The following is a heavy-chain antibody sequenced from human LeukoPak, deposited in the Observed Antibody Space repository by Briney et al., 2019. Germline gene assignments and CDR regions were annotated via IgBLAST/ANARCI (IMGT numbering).Heavy chain of an antibody. D-gene: IGHD1-26*01. CDR2: ISAYNGNT. CDR1: GYTFTSYG. V-gene: IGHV1-18*01. Sequence: SVKVSCKASGYTFTSYGISWVRQAPGQGLEWMGWISAYNGNTNYAQKLQGRVTMTTDTSTSTAYMELRSLRSDDTAVYYCARDQYSGSYLGALMALDYWGQGTLVTVSS. J-gene: IGHJ4*02. CDR3: ARDQYSGSYLGALMALDY.